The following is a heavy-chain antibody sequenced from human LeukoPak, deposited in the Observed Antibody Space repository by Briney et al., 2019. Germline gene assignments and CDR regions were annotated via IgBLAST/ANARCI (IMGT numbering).Heavy chain of an antibody. J-gene: IGHJ5*02. V-gene: IGHV4-61*01. Sequence: SETLSLTCTVSDRSVSSGSYYWSWLRQPPGKGLEWIGYIYYSGSTNYNPSLKSRVTISVDTSKNQFSLKLSSVTAADTAVYYCARAPSSGWYPGWFDPWGQGTLVTVSS. CDR1: DRSVSSGSYY. CDR3: ARAPSSGWYPGWFDP. D-gene: IGHD6-19*01. CDR2: IYYSGST.